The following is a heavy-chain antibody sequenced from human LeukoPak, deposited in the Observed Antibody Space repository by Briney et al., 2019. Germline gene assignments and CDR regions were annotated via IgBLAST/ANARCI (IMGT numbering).Heavy chain of an antibody. CDR1: GGSISTYY. D-gene: IGHD3-10*01. V-gene: IGHV4-59*01. J-gene: IGHJ4*01. CDR3: ARRRYYSSGSSPCFDY. Sequence: PSETLSLTCTVSGGSISTYYWSWIRQTPGKGLEWIGYIYYSGSTNYNPSLKSRVTISLDTSNNQFSLKLHSVTAADTAVYYCARRRYYSSGSSPCFDYWGRGTLVTVSS. CDR2: IYYSGST.